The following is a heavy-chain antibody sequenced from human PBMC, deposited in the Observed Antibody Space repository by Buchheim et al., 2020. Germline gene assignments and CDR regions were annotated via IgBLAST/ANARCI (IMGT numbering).Heavy chain of an antibody. CDR1: GYTFTSYD. V-gene: IGHV1-8*01. D-gene: IGHD3-22*01. J-gene: IGHJ6*02. CDR2: MNPNSGNT. Sequence: QVQLVQSGAEVKKPGASVKVSCKASGYTFTSYDINWVRQATGQGLEWMGWMNPNSGNTGYAQKFQGRVTMTRNTSISTAYMELSSLRSEDTAVYYCARALKSKWLLRPGDYYYGMDVWGQGTT. CDR3: ARALKSKWLLRPGDYYYGMDV.